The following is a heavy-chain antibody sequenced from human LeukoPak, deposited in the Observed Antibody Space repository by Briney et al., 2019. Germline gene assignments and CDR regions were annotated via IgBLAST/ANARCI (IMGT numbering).Heavy chain of an antibody. CDR3: ARGGPDAFDI. Sequence: GGSLRLSCAASGFTFSGYSMNWVRQAPGKGLDWVSSISSSSSYIYYADSVKGRFTISRDNAKNSLYLQMNRLRAEDTAVYCCARGGPDAFDIWGQGTIVTVSS. D-gene: IGHD2-15*01. V-gene: IGHV3-21*01. CDR2: ISSSSSYI. CDR1: GFTFSGYS. J-gene: IGHJ3*02.